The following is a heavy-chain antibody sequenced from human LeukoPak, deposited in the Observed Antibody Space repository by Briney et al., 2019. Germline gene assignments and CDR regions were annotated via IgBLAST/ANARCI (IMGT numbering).Heavy chain of an antibody. J-gene: IGHJ4*02. CDR2: INPNSGGT. V-gene: IGHV1-2*02. CDR1: GYTFTGYY. CDR3: ARAYKRITIFGVVIRHFDY. Sequence: ASVKVSCKASGYTFTGYYMHWVRQAPGQGLEWMGWINPNSGGTNYAQEFQGRVSMTRDTSISTAYMELSRLRSDDTAVYYCARAYKRITIFGVVIRHFDYWGQGTLVTVSS. D-gene: IGHD3-3*01.